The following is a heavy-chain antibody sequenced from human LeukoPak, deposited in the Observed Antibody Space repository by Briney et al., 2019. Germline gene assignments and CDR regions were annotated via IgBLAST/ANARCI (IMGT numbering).Heavy chain of an antibody. D-gene: IGHD2-2*01. V-gene: IGHV1-2*02. CDR2: INPNSDGT. J-gene: IGHJ5*02. CDR3: ARGMGVLVPAATWFDP. Sequence: ASVKVSCKASGYTFIAYYMHWVRQAPGQGLEWMGLINPNSDGTNYAQKFQGRVTMTRDTSISTAYMDLSRLRSDDTAVYYCARGMGVLVPAATWFDPWGQGTLVSVSS. CDR1: GYTFIAYY.